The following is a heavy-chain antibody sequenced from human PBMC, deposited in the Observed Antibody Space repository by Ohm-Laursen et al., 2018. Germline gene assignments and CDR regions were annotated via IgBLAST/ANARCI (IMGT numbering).Heavy chain of an antibody. J-gene: IGHJ4*02. Sequence: SLRLSCAAPGFTFSSYGMHWVRQAPGKGLEWVAVIWYDGSNKYYGDSVKGRFTISRDKSKNTLYLQMNSLRVEDTAMYFCARDVPGIVASRGGGWGQGTLVTVSS. V-gene: IGHV3-33*01. D-gene: IGHD3-16*01. CDR3: ARDVPGIVASRGGG. CDR1: GFTFSSYG. CDR2: IWYDGSNK.